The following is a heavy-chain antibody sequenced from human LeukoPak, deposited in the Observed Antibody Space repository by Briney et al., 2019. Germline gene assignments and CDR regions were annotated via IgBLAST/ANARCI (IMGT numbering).Heavy chain of an antibody. CDR1: GFTFSSYA. CDR2: INQDGSAK. V-gene: IGHV3-7*04. D-gene: IGHD3-16*01. J-gene: IGHJ4*02. Sequence: GGSLRLSCAASGFTFSSYAMSWVRQAPGKGLEWVAQINQDGSAKYYADSVMGRFTISRDSAKNSLYLQMNSLRAEDTAVYYCARFGYSSAYDYWGQGTQVTVSS. CDR3: ARFGYSSAYDY.